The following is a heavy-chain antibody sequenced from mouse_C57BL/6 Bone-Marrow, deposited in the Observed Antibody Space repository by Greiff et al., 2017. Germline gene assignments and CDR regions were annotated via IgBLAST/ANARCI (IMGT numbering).Heavy chain of an antibody. CDR3: AYGSSYDYFDY. CDR1: GYTFTSYW. V-gene: IGHV1-69*01. Sequence: VQLQQPGAELVMPGASVKLSCKASGYTFTSYWMHWVKQRPGQGLEWIGEIDPSDSYTNYNQKFKGKSTLTVDKSSSTAYMQLSSLTSEDSAVYCCAYGSSYDYFDYWGQGTTLTVSS. D-gene: IGHD1-1*01. J-gene: IGHJ2*01. CDR2: IDPSDSYT.